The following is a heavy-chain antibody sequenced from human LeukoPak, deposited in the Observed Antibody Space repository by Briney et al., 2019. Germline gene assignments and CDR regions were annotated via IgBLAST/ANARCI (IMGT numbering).Heavy chain of an antibody. D-gene: IGHD3-22*01. CDR1: GDSVSSTGYY. Sequence: SETLSLTCTVSGDSVSSTGYYWGWIRQPPGKGLEWIGTIYYGGSTYYNPSLKSRVTMSEDTSRNQFSLRLSSVNAADTAVYYCAKAGDGYSHSSGLYAFDVWGQGTMVTVSS. V-gene: IGHV4-39*01. CDR3: AKAGDGYSHSSGLYAFDV. J-gene: IGHJ3*01. CDR2: IYYGGST.